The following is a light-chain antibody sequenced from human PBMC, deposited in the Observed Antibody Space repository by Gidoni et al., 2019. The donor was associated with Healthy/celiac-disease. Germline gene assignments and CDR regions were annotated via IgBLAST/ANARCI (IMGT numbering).Light chain of an antibody. J-gene: IGKJ3*01. V-gene: IGKV1-9*01. CDR2: AAS. CDR1: QGISSY. Sequence: DIQLTQSPSFLSASVGDRVTITCRASQGISSYLAWYQQKPGKAPKLLIYAASTLQSGVPSRFSGSGSGIEFTLTISSLQPEDFATYYCQQLNSYPQFGPGTKVDIK. CDR3: QQLNSYPQ.